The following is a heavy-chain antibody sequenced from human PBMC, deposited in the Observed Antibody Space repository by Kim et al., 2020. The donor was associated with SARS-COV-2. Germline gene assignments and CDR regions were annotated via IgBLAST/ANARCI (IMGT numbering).Heavy chain of an antibody. Sequence: GGSLRLSCAASGFTFSSYGMHWVRQAPGKGLEWVAVIWYDGSNKYYADSVKGRFTISRDNSKNTLYLQMNSLRAEDTAVYYCAKLAYCGGDCYSLDAFDIWGQGTMVTVSS. CDR2: IWYDGSNK. CDR3: AKLAYCGGDCYSLDAFDI. V-gene: IGHV3-33*06. D-gene: IGHD2-21*02. J-gene: IGHJ3*02. CDR1: GFTFSSYG.